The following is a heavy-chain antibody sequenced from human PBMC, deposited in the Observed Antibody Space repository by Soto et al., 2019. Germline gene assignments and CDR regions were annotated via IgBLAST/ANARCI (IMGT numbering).Heavy chain of an antibody. Sequence: GASVKVSCKASGYTFSSYNSNWVRQASGQGLEWMGWMNPDSGNTGYAEKFQCRVTMTRDTSTSTVYMELSSLRSEDTAVYYCARDRRFLERPVGDFYYSYHYMAVWGKGTTVTVSS. CDR1: GYTFSSYN. V-gene: IGHV1-8*01. CDR3: ARDRRFLERPVGDFYYSYHYMAV. CDR2: MNPDSGNT. D-gene: IGHD3-3*01. J-gene: IGHJ6*03.